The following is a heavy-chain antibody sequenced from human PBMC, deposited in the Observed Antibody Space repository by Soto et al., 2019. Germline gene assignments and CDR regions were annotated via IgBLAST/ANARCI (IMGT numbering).Heavy chain of an antibody. CDR2: FDPEDGET. CDR1: GYTLTELS. J-gene: IGHJ4*02. D-gene: IGHD6-6*01. CDR3: ATTIAARPGYFDY. V-gene: IGHV1-24*01. Sequence: GASVKVSCKVSGYTLTELSMHWVRQAPGKGLEWMGGFDPEDGETIYAQKFQGRVTMTEDTSTDTAYMELSSLRSEDTSVYYCATTIAARPGYFDYWGQGTLVTVSS.